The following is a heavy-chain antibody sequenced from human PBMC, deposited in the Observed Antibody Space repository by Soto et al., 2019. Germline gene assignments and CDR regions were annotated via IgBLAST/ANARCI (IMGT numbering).Heavy chain of an antibody. D-gene: IGHD4-4*01. J-gene: IGHJ3*02. CDR2: IKQDGTEK. CDR3: ARGRYAGNYNDFDM. CDR1: GFTFSTSW. Sequence: GGSLRLSCAASGFTFSTSWMSWVRQAPGKGLEWVANIKQDGTEKYYVDSVRGRFTISRDNAKNSLYLQMNSLRAEDKAVYFFARGRYAGNYNDFDMLYQETMLTVSS. V-gene: IGHV3-7*01.